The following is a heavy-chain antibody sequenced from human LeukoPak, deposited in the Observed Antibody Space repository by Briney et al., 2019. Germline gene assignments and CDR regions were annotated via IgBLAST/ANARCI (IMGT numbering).Heavy chain of an antibody. V-gene: IGHV3-21*01. Sequence: GGSLRLSCAASGFTFSRYSMNWVRQAPGKGLEWVSCISSSSSYTYYVDSVKGRFTISRDNAKNSLYLQMNSLRAEDTAVYYCARSPAGANYYLDVWGKGTTVTISS. D-gene: IGHD1-14*01. CDR2: ISSSSSYT. CDR1: GFTFSRYS. CDR3: ARSPAGANYYLDV. J-gene: IGHJ6*03.